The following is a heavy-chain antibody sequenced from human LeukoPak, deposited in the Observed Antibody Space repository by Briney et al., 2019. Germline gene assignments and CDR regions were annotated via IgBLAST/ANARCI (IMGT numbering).Heavy chain of an antibody. CDR1: GITFRSYS. CDR3: ARDGVVPADY. D-gene: IGHD2-2*01. J-gene: IGHJ4*02. V-gene: IGHV3-21*01. CDR2: ISSSSSYI. Sequence: GSLRIFWSASGITFRSYSMNWVRQASREGLEWVSSISSSSSYIYYADSVKGRFTISRDNAKNSLYLQMNSLRAEDTAVYYCARDGVVPADYWGQGTLVTVSS.